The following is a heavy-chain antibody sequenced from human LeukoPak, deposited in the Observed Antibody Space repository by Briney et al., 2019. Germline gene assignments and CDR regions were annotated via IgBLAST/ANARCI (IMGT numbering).Heavy chain of an antibody. J-gene: IGHJ4*02. V-gene: IGHV6-1*01. Sequence: SQTLSLTCAISGDSVSGNSAAWNWIRQSPSRGLEWLGRTYYRSKWYNDYAVSVKSRITINPDTSKNQFSLQLNSVTPEDTAVYYCAREGVPSYDSSGYPSSPGLRIDYWGQGTLVTVSS. D-gene: IGHD3-22*01. CDR3: AREGVPSYDSSGYPSSPGLRIDY. CDR2: TYYRSKWYN. CDR1: GDSVSGNSAA.